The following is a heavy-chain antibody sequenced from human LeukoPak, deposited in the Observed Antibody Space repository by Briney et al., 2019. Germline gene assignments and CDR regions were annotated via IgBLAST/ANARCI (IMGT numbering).Heavy chain of an antibody. D-gene: IGHD4-17*01. CDR1: GFTFSSYA. J-gene: IGHJ4*02. V-gene: IGHV3-23*01. CDR3: AKDLITVTTLYYFDY. CDR2: ISGSGGST. Sequence: QPGGSLRLSCAASGFTFSSYAMSWVRQAPGKGLEWVSAISGSGGSTYYADSVKGQFIISRDNSKNTLYLQMNSLRAEDTAVYYCAKDLITVTTLYYFDYWGQGTLVTVSS.